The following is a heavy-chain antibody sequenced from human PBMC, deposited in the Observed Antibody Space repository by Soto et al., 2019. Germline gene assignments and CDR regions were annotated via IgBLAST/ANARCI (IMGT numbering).Heavy chain of an antibody. J-gene: IGHJ3*02. Sequence: EVQLVESGGGLVQPGGSLRLSCAASGFTFSSYSMNWVRQAPGKGLEWVSYISSSSSTIYYADSVKGRFTISRDNAKNSLYLQMNSLSAEDTAVYYCARDTLRYFDWSGPYAFDIWGQGTMVTVSS. D-gene: IGHD3-9*01. CDR2: ISSSSSTI. CDR1: GFTFSSYS. V-gene: IGHV3-48*01. CDR3: ARDTLRYFDWSGPYAFDI.